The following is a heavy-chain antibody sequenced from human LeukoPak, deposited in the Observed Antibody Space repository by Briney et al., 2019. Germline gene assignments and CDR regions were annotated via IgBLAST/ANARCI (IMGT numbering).Heavy chain of an antibody. V-gene: IGHV3-23*01. CDR3: ASGEYSSSFAYYYYGMDV. CDR1: GFTFSSYA. CDR2: VSGSGGST. D-gene: IGHD6-6*01. Sequence: GGSLRLSCAASGFTFSSYAMSWVRQAPGKGLEWVSAVSGSGGSTYYADSVKGRFTICRDNSKNTLYLQMNSLRAEDTAVYYCASGEYSSSFAYYYYGMDVWGQGTTVTVSS. J-gene: IGHJ6*02.